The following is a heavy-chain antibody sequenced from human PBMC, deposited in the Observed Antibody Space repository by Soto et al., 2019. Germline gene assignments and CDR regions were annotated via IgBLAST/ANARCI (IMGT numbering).Heavy chain of an antibody. J-gene: IGHJ4*02. CDR1: GFIFSSDW. CDR2: INTDGSGT. D-gene: IGHD6-6*01. CDR3: ARDRPGEQHYFDF. V-gene: IGHV3-74*01. Sequence: EVQLVESGGGLVQPGGSLGLSCAASGFIFSSDWMHWVRQAPGGGLVWVSRINTDGSGTTYADSVKGRFTISRDNSKDTLYLQMNSLRAEDTAVYYCARDRPGEQHYFDFWGQGILVTVSS.